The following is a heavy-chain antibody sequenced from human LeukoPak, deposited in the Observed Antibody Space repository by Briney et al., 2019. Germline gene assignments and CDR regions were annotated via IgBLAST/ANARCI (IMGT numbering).Heavy chain of an antibody. CDR1: GYSISSGYY. J-gene: IGHJ5*02. CDR3: ARPTARLGWFDP. CDR2: IYHSGST. Sequence: PSETLSLTCTVSGYSISSGYYWGWIRQPPGQGLEWIGSIYHSGSTYHNPSLKSRVTISVDTSKNQFSLKLRSVTAADTAVYYCARPTARLGWFDPWGQGTLVTVSS. D-gene: IGHD6-6*01. V-gene: IGHV4-38-2*02.